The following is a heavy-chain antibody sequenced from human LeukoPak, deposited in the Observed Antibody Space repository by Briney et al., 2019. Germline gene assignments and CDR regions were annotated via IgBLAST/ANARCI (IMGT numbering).Heavy chain of an antibody. CDR3: AKDIGGSGSYSDY. CDR1: GFSFSSYG. D-gene: IGHD3-10*01. CDR2: IWYDGSNK. V-gene: IGHV3-30*02. Sequence: PGGSLRLSCAASGFSFSSYGMHWVRQAPGKGLEWVALIWYDGSNKYYADSVKGRFTISRDNSKNTLYLQMNSLRAEDTALYYCAKDIGGSGSYSDYWGQGTLVTVSS. J-gene: IGHJ4*02.